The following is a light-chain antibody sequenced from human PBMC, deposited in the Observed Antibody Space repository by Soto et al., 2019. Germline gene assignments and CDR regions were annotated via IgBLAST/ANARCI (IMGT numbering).Light chain of an antibody. CDR1: SSDVGGYNY. CDR3: ISYAGSNNL. Sequence: QSALTQPPSASGSPGQSVTISCTGTSSDVGGYNYVSWYQQHPGKAPKLMIYEVSKRPSGVPDRFSGSKSGNTASLTVSWLQAEDEADYYCISYAGSNNLFGGGTKLTVL. V-gene: IGLV2-8*01. CDR2: EVS. J-gene: IGLJ2*01.